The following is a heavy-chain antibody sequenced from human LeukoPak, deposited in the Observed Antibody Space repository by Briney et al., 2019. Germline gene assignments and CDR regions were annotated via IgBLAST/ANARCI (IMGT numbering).Heavy chain of an antibody. CDR2: IYYSGST. Sequence: SETLSLTCTVSGGSISGSSYYWGWIRQPPGKGLEWIGSIYYSGSTYYNPSLKSRVTISVDTSKNQFSLKLSSVTAADTAVYYCARRGSYYLEGHYWGPGTVVTVSS. J-gene: IGHJ4*02. D-gene: IGHD1-26*01. CDR3: ARRGSYYLEGHY. CDR1: GGSISGSSYY. V-gene: IGHV4-39*01.